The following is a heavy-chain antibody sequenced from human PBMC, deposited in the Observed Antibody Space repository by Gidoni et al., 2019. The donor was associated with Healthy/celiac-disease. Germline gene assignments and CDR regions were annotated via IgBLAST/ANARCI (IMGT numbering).Heavy chain of an antibody. Sequence: QLLLQESRPGLAYPSETLSLTCPVSGGSISSSSYYWGWLRQPPGKGLEWIGSIYYMGSTYYNPSLKSRVTISVDTSKNQFSLKLSSVTAADTAVYYCAREDNTVAGLDWGQGTLVTVSS. J-gene: IGHJ4*02. CDR2: IYYMGST. CDR3: AREDNTVAGLD. V-gene: IGHV4-39*07. CDR1: GGSISSSSYY. D-gene: IGHD4-17*01.